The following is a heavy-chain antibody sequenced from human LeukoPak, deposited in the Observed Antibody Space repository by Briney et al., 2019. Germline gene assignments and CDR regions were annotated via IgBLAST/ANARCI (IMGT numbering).Heavy chain of an antibody. D-gene: IGHD4-11*01. CDR3: ARDSHSNRKRRYYCYMDV. J-gene: IGHJ6*03. CDR1: GYTFANFD. Sequence: ATVTVSCKASGYTFANFDINWVRQAPGQGREWVGCMSPNSGNTVYAQTLQGRSPIHKKTPISTAYLELSSLRSEDTAVYYCARDSHSNRKRRYYCYMDVWGKGTSVSVPS. CDR2: MSPNSGNT. V-gene: IGHV1-8*01.